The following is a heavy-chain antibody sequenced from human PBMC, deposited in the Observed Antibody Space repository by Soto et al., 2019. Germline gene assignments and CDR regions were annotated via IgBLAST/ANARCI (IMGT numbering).Heavy chain of an antibody. V-gene: IGHV3-30*18. CDR3: AKDVGSYGDYIFDY. CDR2: ISYDGSNK. CDR1: GFTFSSYG. J-gene: IGHJ4*02. Sequence: QVQLVESGGGVVQPGRSLRLSCAASGFTFSSYGMHWVRQAPGKGLEWVAVISYDGSNKYYADSVKDRFTISRDNSKNTLYLQMNSLRAEDTAVYYCAKDVGSYGDYIFDYWGQGTLVTVSS. D-gene: IGHD4-17*01.